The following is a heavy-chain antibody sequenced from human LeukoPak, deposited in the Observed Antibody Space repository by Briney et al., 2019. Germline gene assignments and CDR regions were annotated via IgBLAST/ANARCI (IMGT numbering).Heavy chain of an antibody. D-gene: IGHD5-12*01. CDR2: IYGGGGTT. CDR1: GFTFSSYA. J-gene: IGHJ4*02. CDR3: AKDREGLSSGYDLEYFDY. Sequence: PGGSLRLSCAASGFTFSSYAMNWVRQAPGKGLEWVSAIYGGGGTTYYADSVKGRFTISRDNSKNTLFLQMNSLRAEDTAVYYCAKDREGLSSGYDLEYFDYWGQGTLVTVSS. V-gene: IGHV3-23*01.